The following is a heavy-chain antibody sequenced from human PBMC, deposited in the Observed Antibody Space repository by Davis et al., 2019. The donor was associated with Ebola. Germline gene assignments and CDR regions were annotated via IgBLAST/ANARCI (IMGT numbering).Heavy chain of an antibody. CDR1: GFTFSSYG. Sequence: GGSLRLSCAASGFTFSSYGMHWVRQAPGKGLEWVANIKQDGSEKYYVDSVKGRFTISRDNAKNSLYLQMNSLRAEDTAVYYCARTPRVVVPAAWGQGTLVTVSS. V-gene: IGHV3-7*03. CDR2: IKQDGSEK. D-gene: IGHD2-2*01. CDR3: ARTPRVVVPAA. J-gene: IGHJ5*02.